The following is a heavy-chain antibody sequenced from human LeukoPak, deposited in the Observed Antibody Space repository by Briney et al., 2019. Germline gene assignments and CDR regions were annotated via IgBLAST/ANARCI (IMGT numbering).Heavy chain of an antibody. D-gene: IGHD2-2*02. V-gene: IGHV1-24*01. CDR3: ATEYRYCSSTSCYIS. Sequence: GASVKVSCKVSGYTLTELSMHWVRQAPGKGLEWMGGFDPEDGETIYAQKFQGRVTMTEDTSTDTAYMELSSLRSEDTAVYYRATEYRYCSSTSCYISWGQGTLVTVSS. CDR2: FDPEDGET. J-gene: IGHJ5*02. CDR1: GYTLTELS.